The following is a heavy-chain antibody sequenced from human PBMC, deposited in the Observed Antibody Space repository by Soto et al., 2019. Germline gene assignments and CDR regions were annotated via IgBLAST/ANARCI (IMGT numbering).Heavy chain of an antibody. J-gene: IGHJ4*02. CDR3: ARQLSLYYFDY. Sequence: RGSLRLSCAASGFTFSSYDMHWVRQATGKGLEWVSAIGTAGDTYYPGSVKGRFTISRENAKNSLYLQMNSLRAEDTAVYYCARQLSLYYFDYWGQGTLVTVSS. CDR1: GFTFSSYD. D-gene: IGHD5-18*01. V-gene: IGHV3-13*01. CDR2: IGTAGDT.